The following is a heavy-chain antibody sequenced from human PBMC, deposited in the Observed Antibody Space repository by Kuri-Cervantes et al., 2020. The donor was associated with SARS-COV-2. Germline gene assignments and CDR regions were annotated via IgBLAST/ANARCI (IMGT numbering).Heavy chain of an antibody. CDR3: AKGGSGWQYFDY. V-gene: IGHV3-33*06. J-gene: IGHJ4*02. Sequence: GGSLRLSCAASGFTFRNYGMHWVRQAPGKGLEWVAVIWYDGSKKYYADSVKGRFTMSRDNSKNTLYLQMNSLRAEDTAVYYCAKGGSGWQYFDYWGQGTLVTVSS. D-gene: IGHD6-19*01. CDR1: GFTFRNYG. CDR2: IWYDGSKK.